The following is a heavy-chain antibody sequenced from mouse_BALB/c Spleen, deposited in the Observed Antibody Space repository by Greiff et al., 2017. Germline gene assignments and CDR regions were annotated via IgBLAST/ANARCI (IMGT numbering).Heavy chain of an antibody. D-gene: IGHD3-2*01. V-gene: IGHV5-6*01. J-gene: IGHJ3*01. CDR2: ISSGGSYT. CDR1: GFTFSSYG. Sequence: EVQGVESGGDLVKPGGSLKLSCAASGFTFSSYGMSWVRQTPDKRLEWVATISSGGSYTYYPDSVKGRFTISRDNAKNTLYLQMSSLKSEDTAMYYCARLGQLGAWFAYWGQGTLVTVSA. CDR3: ARLGQLGAWFAY.